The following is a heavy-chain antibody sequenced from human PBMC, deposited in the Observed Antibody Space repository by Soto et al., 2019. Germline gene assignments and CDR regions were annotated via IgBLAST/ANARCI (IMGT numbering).Heavy chain of an antibody. CDR2: ISGSGGTT. CDR3: ARDFSMVVVAPGY. J-gene: IGHJ4*02. Sequence: SWIIKTPGKGLEWVSEISGSGGTTYSADSVKGRVTLTRDTSESTAYMELSNLRFEDTAVYYCARDFSMVVVAPGYWGQGTLVTVSS. V-gene: IGHV3-23*01. D-gene: IGHD2-21*01.